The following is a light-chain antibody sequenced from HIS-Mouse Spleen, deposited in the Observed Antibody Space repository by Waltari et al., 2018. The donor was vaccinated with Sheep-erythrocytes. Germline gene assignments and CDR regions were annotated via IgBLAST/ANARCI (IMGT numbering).Light chain of an antibody. V-gene: IGLV2-11*01. J-gene: IGLJ1*01. Sequence: QSALTQPRSVSGSPGQSVTISCTGTSSDVGGYNYVSWYQQHPGKAPKLMIDDVSTRPSGVPDRFSGSKSGNPASLTISGLQAEDEADYYCCSYAGSYNHVFATGTKVTVL. CDR2: DVS. CDR3: CSYAGSYNHV. CDR1: SSDVGGYNY.